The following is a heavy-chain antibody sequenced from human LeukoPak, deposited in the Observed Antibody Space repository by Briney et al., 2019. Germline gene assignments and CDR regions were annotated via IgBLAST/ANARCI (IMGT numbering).Heavy chain of an antibody. J-gene: IGHJ4*02. V-gene: IGHV4-34*01. CDR2: INHSGST. CDR3: ARGSKRRQLLAFDY. CDR1: GGSFSGYY. D-gene: IGHD2-2*01. Sequence: SETLSLTCAVYGGSFSGYYWSWIRQPPGKELEWIGEINHSGSTNYNPSLKSRVTISVDTSKNQFSLKLSSVTAADTAVCYCARGSKRRQLLAFDYWGQGTLVTVSS.